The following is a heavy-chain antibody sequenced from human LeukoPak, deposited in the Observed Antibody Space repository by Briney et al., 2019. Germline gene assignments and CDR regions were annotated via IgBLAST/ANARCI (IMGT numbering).Heavy chain of an antibody. CDR3: AREIRETVVTRHYYYGIDV. D-gene: IGHD2-15*01. Sequence: EGSLRLSCAASGFTFSNYWMHWVRQVTGKGLEWVSAIGTGDDTYYLGSVKGRFTISRENAKNVLYLQMSSLRAEDTAVYYCAREIRETVVTRHYYYGIDVWGQGTTVTVSS. CDR2: IGTGDDT. V-gene: IGHV3-13*01. J-gene: IGHJ6*02. CDR1: GFTFSNYW.